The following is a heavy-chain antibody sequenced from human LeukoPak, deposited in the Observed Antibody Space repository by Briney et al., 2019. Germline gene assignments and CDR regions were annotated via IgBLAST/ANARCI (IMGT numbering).Heavy chain of an antibody. V-gene: IGHV3-74*01. Sequence: GALRLSCAASGFTFSSYWMHWVRQAPGKGLVWVSRINSDGSSTSYADSVKGRFTISRDNAKNTLYLQMNSLRAEDTAVYYCARDHGLLPFDYWGQGTLVTVSS. CDR3: ARDHGLLPFDY. CDR2: INSDGSST. D-gene: IGHD3-22*01. J-gene: IGHJ4*02. CDR1: GFTFSSYW.